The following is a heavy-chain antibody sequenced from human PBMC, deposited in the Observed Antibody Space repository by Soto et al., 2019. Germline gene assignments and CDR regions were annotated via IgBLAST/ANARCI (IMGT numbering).Heavy chain of an antibody. CDR2: IDGSGGST. CDR1: GFTFSSYA. Sequence: GGSLRLSCAASGFTFSSYAMTWVRQAPGKGLEWVSSIDGSGGSTYYADSVKGRFTISRDNSKNTLFLQMNSLRAEDTAVYYCAKNTFFDYWGQGTLVTVSS. CDR3: AKNTFFDY. J-gene: IGHJ4*02. V-gene: IGHV3-23*01.